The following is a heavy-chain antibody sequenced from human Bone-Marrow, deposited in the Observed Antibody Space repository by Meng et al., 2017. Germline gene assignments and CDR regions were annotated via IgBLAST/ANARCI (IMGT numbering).Heavy chain of an antibody. Sequence: EVQLGEVGGGLVQPGGSLRLSCIASEFTFSIFWMHWVRQAPGKGPMWVSRINPDGTITDYADSVKGRFTISRDNAKNTLYLQMNSLRAEDSAVYYCARFTPFDYWGPGTLVTVSS. CDR3: ARFTPFDY. J-gene: IGHJ4*02. CDR1: EFTFSIFW. CDR2: INPDGTIT. V-gene: IGHV3-74*01.